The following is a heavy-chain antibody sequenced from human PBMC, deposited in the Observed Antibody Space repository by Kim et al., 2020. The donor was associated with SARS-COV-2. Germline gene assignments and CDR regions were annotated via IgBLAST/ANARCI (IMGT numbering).Heavy chain of an antibody. J-gene: IGHJ4*02. V-gene: IGHV1-69*04. Sequence: SVKVSCKASGGTVSSYGISWVRQAPGQGLEWMGRIIPILGIANYAQKFQGRVTITADKSTSTAYMELSSLRSEDTAVYYCAREDYGDRSPFDYWGQGTL. CDR1: GGTVSSYG. CDR3: AREDYGDRSPFDY. CDR2: IIPILGIA. D-gene: IGHD4-17*01.